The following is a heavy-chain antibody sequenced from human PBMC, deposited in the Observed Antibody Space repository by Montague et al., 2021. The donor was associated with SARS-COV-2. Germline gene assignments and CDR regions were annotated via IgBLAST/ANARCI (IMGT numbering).Heavy chain of an antibody. CDR3: ASYREYCYYF. J-gene: IGHJ4*02. V-gene: IGHV4-30-2*01. Sequence: SGNSYYNPSLKSRVTISRDGSKNQFSLKVTSVTAADTAVYYCASYREYCYYFWGQGALVTVSA. D-gene: IGHD2-8*02. CDR2: SGNS.